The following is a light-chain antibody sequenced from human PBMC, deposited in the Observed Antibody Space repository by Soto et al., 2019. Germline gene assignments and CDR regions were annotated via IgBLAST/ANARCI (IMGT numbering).Light chain of an antibody. Sequence: QSALTQPPSVSGAPGQRVTISCTGSSSNIGADYDVHWYQQLPGTAPKLLIYGNTNRPSGVPDRFSGFKSGTSASLAITGLQDDDEADYYCQSYDRGLTGYLFGTGTKLTVL. V-gene: IGLV1-40*01. CDR3: QSYDRGLTGYL. J-gene: IGLJ1*01. CDR1: SSNIGADYD. CDR2: GNT.